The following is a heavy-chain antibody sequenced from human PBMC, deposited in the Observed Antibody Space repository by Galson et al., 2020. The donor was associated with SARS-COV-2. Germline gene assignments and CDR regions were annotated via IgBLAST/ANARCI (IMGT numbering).Heavy chain of an antibody. CDR3: ARVAVVAAYCYYYMDV. CDR2: IWYDGSNK. V-gene: IGHV3-33*01. J-gene: IGHJ6*03. D-gene: IGHD2-15*01. Sequence: GESLNISCAASGFTFSSYGMHWVRQAPGKGLEWVAVIWYDGSNKYYADSVKGRFTISRDNSKNTLYLQMNSLRAEDTAVYYCARVAVVAAYCYYYMDVWGKGTTVTMSS. CDR1: GFTFSSYG.